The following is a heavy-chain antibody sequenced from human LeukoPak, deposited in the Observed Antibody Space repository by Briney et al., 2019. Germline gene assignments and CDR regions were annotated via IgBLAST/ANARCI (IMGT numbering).Heavy chain of an antibody. Sequence: PGGSLRLSCAASGFIVSSNYMSWVRQAPGKGLEWVSVIYSGGSIYYADSVKGRFTISRDNSKNTLYLQMNSLRVEDTAIYYCARVLSVRLDYWGQGTLVTVSS. CDR1: GFIVSSNY. D-gene: IGHD5/OR15-5a*01. V-gene: IGHV3-53*01. CDR2: IYSGGSI. CDR3: ARVLSVRLDY. J-gene: IGHJ4*02.